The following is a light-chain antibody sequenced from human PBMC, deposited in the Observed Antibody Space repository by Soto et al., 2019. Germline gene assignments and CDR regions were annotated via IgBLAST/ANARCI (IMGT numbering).Light chain of an antibody. J-gene: IGKJ1*01. V-gene: IGKV3-15*01. Sequence: EIVMTQSPATLSVSPGERATLSCRASQSVSSNFAWYQQKPGQAPRLLIYGASTRATGIPARFSGSGSGTEFTPTISSLQSEDFPVYYCQQYNNWPPMAFGQGTKVEIK. CDR1: QSVSSN. CDR3: QQYNNWPPMA. CDR2: GAS.